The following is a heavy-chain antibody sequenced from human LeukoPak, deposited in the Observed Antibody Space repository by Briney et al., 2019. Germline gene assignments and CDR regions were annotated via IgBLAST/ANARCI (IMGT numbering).Heavy chain of an antibody. V-gene: IGHV1-69*05. J-gene: IGHJ4*02. CDR3: ARGGRYGSSWYGPGYYFDY. CDR2: IIPIFGTA. CDR1: GGTFSSYA. D-gene: IGHD6-13*01. Sequence: SVKVSCKASGGTFSSYAISWVRQAPGQGLEWMGGIIPIFGTANYAQKFQGRVTITTDESTSTAYMELSSLRSEDTAVYYCARGGRYGSSWYGPGYYFDYWGQGTLVTVSS.